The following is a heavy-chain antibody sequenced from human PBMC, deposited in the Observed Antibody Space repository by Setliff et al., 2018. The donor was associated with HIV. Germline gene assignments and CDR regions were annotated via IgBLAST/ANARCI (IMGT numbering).Heavy chain of an antibody. Sequence: ASVKVSCKASGYTFTSYAMHWVRQAPGQRLEWMGWINAGNGDTKYSQKFQGRVTITRDTSASTAYMELSSLRSEDTAVYYCARDSFGGEFTYYYYGMDVWGQGTTVTVSS. CDR2: INAGNGDT. D-gene: IGHD3-10*01. CDR3: ARDSFGGEFTYYYYGMDV. J-gene: IGHJ6*02. V-gene: IGHV1-3*01. CDR1: GYTFTSYA.